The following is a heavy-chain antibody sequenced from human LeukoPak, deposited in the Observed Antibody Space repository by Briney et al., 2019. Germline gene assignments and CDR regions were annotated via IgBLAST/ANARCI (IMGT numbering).Heavy chain of an antibody. CDR1: GYTFTSYG. V-gene: IGHV1-18*01. CDR2: ISAYNGNT. Sequence: GASVKVSCTASGYTFTSYGISWVRQAPGQGLEWMGWISAYNGNTNYAQKLQGRVTMTTDTSTSTAYKEQRSLRSDDTAVYYCARGRLQLNYYMDVWGKGTTVTASS. CDR3: ARGRLQLNYYMDV. J-gene: IGHJ6*03. D-gene: IGHD5-18*01.